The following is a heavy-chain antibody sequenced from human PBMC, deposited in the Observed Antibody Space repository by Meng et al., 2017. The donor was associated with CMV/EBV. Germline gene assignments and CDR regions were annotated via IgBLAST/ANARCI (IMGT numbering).Heavy chain of an antibody. V-gene: IGHV3-7*01. Sequence: GGSLSPPCPPSGSTLGSYWMSWVRQPPGRGLEWVAKIKQDGSEKYYVDSVKGRFVISRDNAKNSLYLQMNSLRAEDTAVYYCARDSGRGYCSGGSCYNPDWGQGTTVTVSS. CDR2: IKQDGSEK. CDR3: ARDSGRGYCSGGSCYNPD. D-gene: IGHD2-15*01. J-gene: IGHJ6*02. CDR1: GSTLGSYW.